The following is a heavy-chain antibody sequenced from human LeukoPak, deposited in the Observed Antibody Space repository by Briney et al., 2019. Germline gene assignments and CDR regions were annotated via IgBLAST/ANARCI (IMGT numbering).Heavy chain of an antibody. CDR1: GFTFSDYT. D-gene: IGHD3-9*01. CDR2: IGTAGNYI. Sequence: GGSLRLSCAASGFTFSDYTMNWVRQAPGKGLEWLSSIGTAGNYIFYADSVQGRFTISRDNATDSLYLEMKSLRVEDPATYYCATNLFCASAICLWGQGTLVTVSS. CDR3: ATNLFCASAICL. J-gene: IGHJ4*02. V-gene: IGHV3-21*01.